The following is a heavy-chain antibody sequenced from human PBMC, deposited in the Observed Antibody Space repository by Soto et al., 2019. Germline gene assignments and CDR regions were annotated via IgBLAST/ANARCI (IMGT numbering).Heavy chain of an antibody. CDR3: AKGLYYFDY. V-gene: IGHV3-23*01. CDR1: GFTFSSYT. Sequence: GGSLRLSCAASGFTFSSYTMTWVRQGPGKGLEWVSAISGTGGTTYYADSVKGRFTISRDNSKNTLYLQMNSLRAEDTAVYYCAKGLYYFDYWGQGTLVTVSS. J-gene: IGHJ4*02. CDR2: ISGTGGTT.